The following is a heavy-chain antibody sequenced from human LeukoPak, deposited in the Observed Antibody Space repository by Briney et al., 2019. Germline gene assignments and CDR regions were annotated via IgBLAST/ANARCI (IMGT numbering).Heavy chain of an antibody. CDR2: IYHSGST. V-gene: IGHV4-38-2*02. J-gene: IGHJ6*03. D-gene: IGHD6-13*01. CDR3: GSSSWFYYYYYYMDV. Sequence: PSETLSLTCTVSGYSISSGYYWGWIRQPPGKGLEWIGSIYHSGSTYYNPSLKSRVTISADTSKNQFSLKLSSVTAADTAVYYCGSSSWFYYYYYYMDVWGKGTTVTISS. CDR1: GYSISSGYY.